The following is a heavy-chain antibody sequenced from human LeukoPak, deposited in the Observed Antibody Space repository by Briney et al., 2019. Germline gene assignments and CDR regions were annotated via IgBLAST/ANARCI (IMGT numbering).Heavy chain of an antibody. CDR2: IYYSGST. Sequence: SETLSLTCTVSGGSISSYYWSWIRQPAGKGLEWIGYIYYSGSTNYNPSLKSRVTISVDTSKNQFSLKLSSVTAADTAVYYCASAQLAAGTVDYWGQGTLVTVSS. CDR3: ASAQLAAGTVDY. J-gene: IGHJ4*02. D-gene: IGHD6-13*01. V-gene: IGHV4-59*01. CDR1: GGSISSYY.